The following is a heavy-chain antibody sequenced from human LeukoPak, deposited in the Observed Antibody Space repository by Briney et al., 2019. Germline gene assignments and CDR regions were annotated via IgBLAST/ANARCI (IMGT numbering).Heavy chain of an antibody. D-gene: IGHD3-10*01. CDR3: ASSNGEMATIYFQH. Sequence: GASVKVSCKASGYTFTSYGISWVRQAPGQGLEWMGWISAYNGNTNYAQKLQGRVTMTTDKSTSTAYMELSSLRSEDTAVYYCASSNGEMATIYFQHWGQGTLVTVSS. CDR2: ISAYNGNT. V-gene: IGHV1-18*01. CDR1: GYTFTSYG. J-gene: IGHJ1*01.